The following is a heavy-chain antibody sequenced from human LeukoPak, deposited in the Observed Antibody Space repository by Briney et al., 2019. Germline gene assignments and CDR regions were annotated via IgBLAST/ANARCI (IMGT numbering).Heavy chain of an antibody. J-gene: IGHJ4*02. D-gene: IGHD3-22*01. CDR3: AKQAYDSPRTDFDY. CDR2: ISYDGINK. V-gene: IGHV3-30-3*02. Sequence: GRSLRLSCVASGFTFSNFAIHWVRQAPGKGLEWVAIISYDGINKYYADSVKGRFTISRDNSKNTLHLQMNSLRAEDTAIYYCAKQAYDSPRTDFDYWGQGTLVTVSS. CDR1: GFTFSNFA.